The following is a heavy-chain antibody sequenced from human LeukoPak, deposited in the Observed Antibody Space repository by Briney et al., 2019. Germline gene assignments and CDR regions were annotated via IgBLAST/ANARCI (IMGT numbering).Heavy chain of an antibody. V-gene: IGHV4-39*01. D-gene: IGHD5-24*01. Sequence: SETLSLTCTVSAGSISSSNKYWGWIRQPPGKGLEWIGSIYYSGSTYYNPSLKSRVTISVDTSKNQFSLKLSSVTAADTAVYYCARHESARGGYNRYFDYWGQGTLVTVSS. CDR3: ARHESARGGYNRYFDY. CDR2: IYYSGST. J-gene: IGHJ4*02. CDR1: AGSISSSNKY.